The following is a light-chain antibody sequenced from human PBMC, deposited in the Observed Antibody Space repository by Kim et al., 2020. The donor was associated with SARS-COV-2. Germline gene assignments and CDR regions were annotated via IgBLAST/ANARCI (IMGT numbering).Light chain of an antibody. CDR3: QQYNNWQT. Sequence: QSVSTGDSATNSWRANQHVGRSRSWYQQKPVRPPRLLIFRSSTRATGVPPRFSGLGSGTEFSLTISSLPSEDFAVYYCQQYNNWQTFGQGTKLEI. V-gene: IGKV3-15*01. CDR1: QHVGRS. CDR2: RSS. J-gene: IGKJ2*01.